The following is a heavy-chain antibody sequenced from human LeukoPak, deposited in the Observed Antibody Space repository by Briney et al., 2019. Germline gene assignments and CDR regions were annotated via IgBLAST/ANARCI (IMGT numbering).Heavy chain of an antibody. J-gene: IGHJ4*02. V-gene: IGHV4-59*08. CDR1: GGSIRSYY. CDR3: ARRPGTTGTTGSFDY. Sequence: SETLSLTCTVSGGSIRSYYWSWIRQPPGKGLEWIGYIYYSGSTNYNPSLKSRVTISVDTSKNLFSLKLSSVTAADTAVYYCARRPGTTGTTGSFDYWGQETLVTVSS. D-gene: IGHD1-1*01. CDR2: IYYSGST.